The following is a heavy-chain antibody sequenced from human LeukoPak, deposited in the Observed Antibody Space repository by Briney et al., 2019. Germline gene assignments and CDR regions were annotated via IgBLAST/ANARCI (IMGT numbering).Heavy chain of an antibody. D-gene: IGHD3-10*01. V-gene: IGHV1-2*02. CDR3: ARVIVRGDTFDY. Sequence: ASVTVSCKASGYTFTGYYMHWVRQAPGQGLEWMGWINPNSGGTNYAQKFQGRVTMTRDTSISTAYMELSRLRSDDTAVYYCARVIVRGDTFDYWGQGTLVTVCS. J-gene: IGHJ4*02. CDR1: GYTFTGYY. CDR2: INPNSGGT.